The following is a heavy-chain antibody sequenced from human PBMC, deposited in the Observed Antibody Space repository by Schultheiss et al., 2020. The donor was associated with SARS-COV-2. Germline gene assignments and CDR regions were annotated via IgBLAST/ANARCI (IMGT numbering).Heavy chain of an antibody. V-gene: IGHV4-4*07. D-gene: IGHD4-17*01. J-gene: IGHJ4*02. CDR1: GDFFSTYY. Sequence: SQTLSLTCAVSGDFFSTYYWSWVRQPAGKGLEWIGRIYTSGSTNYNPSLKSRVTMSVDTSKNQFSLKLSSVTAADTAVYYCARAAVTPYFFDYWGQGTLVTVSS. CDR3: ARAAVTPYFFDY. CDR2: IYTSGST.